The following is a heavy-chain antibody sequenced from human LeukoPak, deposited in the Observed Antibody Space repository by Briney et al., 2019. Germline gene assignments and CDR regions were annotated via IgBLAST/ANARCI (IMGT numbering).Heavy chain of an antibody. D-gene: IGHD3-22*01. Sequence: SETLSLTCTVSGGSISSSSYYWGWIRQSPGKGLEWIVSIYYSGSTYYNPSLKSRVTISVDTSKNQFSLKLSSVTAADTAVYYCARSPRDDSSGYYYPSFCDYWGQGTLVTVSS. CDR3: ARSPRDDSSGYYYPSFCDY. CDR1: GGSISSSSYY. CDR2: IYYSGST. V-gene: IGHV4-39*01. J-gene: IGHJ4*02.